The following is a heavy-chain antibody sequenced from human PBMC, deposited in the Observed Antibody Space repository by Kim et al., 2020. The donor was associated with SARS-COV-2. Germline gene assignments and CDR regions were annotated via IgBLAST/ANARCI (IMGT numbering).Heavy chain of an antibody. CDR3: TRRAPGGYSYGYYYYGMNV. J-gene: IGHJ6*02. V-gene: IGHV3-73*01. Sequence: GRFTISRDDSKNTAYLQMNSLKTEDTAVYYCTRRAPGGYSYGYYYYGMNVWGQGTTVTVSS. D-gene: IGHD5-18*01.